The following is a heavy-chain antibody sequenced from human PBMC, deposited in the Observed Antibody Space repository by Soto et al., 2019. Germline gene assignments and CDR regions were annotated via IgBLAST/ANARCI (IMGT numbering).Heavy chain of an antibody. V-gene: IGHV3-23*01. CDR2: ISGSGGNT. Sequence: GGSLRLSCAASGFTFSSYAMSWVRQAPGKGLKWVSAISGSGGNTYYADSVKGRFTISRDNSKNTLYLQMNSLRVEDTAVYYCARAVRSGSYPYYYYGMDVWGQGTTVTVSS. J-gene: IGHJ6*02. CDR1: GFTFSSYA. CDR3: ARAVRSGSYPYYYYGMDV. D-gene: IGHD3-10*01.